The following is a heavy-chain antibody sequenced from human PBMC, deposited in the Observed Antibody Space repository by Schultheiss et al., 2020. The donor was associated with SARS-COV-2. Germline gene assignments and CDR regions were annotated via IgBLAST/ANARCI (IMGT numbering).Heavy chain of an antibody. J-gene: IGHJ5*02. Sequence: GGSLRLSCAASGFTVSSNYMSWVRQAPGKGLEWVSVIYSGGSTYYADSVKGRFTISRDNSKNTLYLQMNSLRAEDTAVYYCARGPRNYYDSSGYENWFDPWGQGTLVTVSS. CDR3: ARGPRNYYDSSGYENWFDP. CDR2: IYSGGST. D-gene: IGHD3-22*01. CDR1: GFTVSSNY. V-gene: IGHV3-53*05.